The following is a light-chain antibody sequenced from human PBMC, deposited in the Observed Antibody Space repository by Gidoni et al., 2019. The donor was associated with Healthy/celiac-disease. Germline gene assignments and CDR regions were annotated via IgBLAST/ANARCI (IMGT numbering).Light chain of an antibody. CDR1: QSVSSSY. CDR2: GAS. V-gene: IGKV3-20*01. Sequence: EIVLTKSPGPLSLSPGERATLSCRASQSVSSSYLAWYQQKPGQAPRLLIYGASTRATGIPDRFSGSGSGTDFTLTISRLEPEDFAVYYCQQYGSSPPTYTFGQGTKLEIK. CDR3: QQYGSSPPTYT. J-gene: IGKJ2*01.